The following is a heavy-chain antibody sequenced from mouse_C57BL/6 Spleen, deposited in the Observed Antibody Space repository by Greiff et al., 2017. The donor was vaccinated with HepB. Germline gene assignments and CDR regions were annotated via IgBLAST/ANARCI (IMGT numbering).Heavy chain of an antibody. V-gene: IGHV14-1*01. Sequence: EVQLQQSGAELVRPGASVKLSCTASGFNIKDYYMHWVKQRPEQGLEWIGRIDPEDGDTEYAPKFQGKATMTADTTSNPAYLQLSNLTSEDTAVYYCTTGPIVFTWFAYWGQGTLVTVSA. D-gene: IGHD2-5*01. CDR1: GFNIKDYY. CDR2: IDPEDGDT. J-gene: IGHJ3*01. CDR3: TTGPIVFTWFAY.